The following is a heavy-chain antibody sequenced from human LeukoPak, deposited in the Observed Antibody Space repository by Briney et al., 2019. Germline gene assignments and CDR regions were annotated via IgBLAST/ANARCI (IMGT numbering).Heavy chain of an antibody. Sequence: VASAKVSCKASGGTFSSYAISWVRQAPGQGLEWMGGIIPIFGTANYAQKFQGRVTITADESTSTAYMELSSLRSEDTAVYYCARVGKYSSSSVAWGQGTLVTVSS. D-gene: IGHD6-6*01. CDR2: IIPIFGTA. CDR3: ARVGKYSSSSVA. CDR1: GGTFSSYA. V-gene: IGHV1-69*13. J-gene: IGHJ5*02.